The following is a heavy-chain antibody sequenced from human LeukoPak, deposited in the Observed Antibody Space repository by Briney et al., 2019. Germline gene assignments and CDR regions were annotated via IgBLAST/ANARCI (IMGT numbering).Heavy chain of an antibody. D-gene: IGHD6-6*01. Sequence: SETLSLTCAVSGGSISSSNWWSLVRQPPGKGLEWIGEIYHSGSTNYNPSPKSRVTISVDKSKNQFSLKLSSVTAADTAVYYCASRPTRDGMDVWGQGTTVTVSS. CDR2: IYHSGST. CDR1: GGSISSSNW. CDR3: ASRPTRDGMDV. J-gene: IGHJ6*02. V-gene: IGHV4-4*02.